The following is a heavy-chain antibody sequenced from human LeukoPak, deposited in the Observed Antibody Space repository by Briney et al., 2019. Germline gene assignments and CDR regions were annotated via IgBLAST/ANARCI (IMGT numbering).Heavy chain of an antibody. CDR1: GGSISSYY. D-gene: IGHD2-15*01. Sequence: PSETLSLTCTVSGGSISSYYWSWIRQPAGKGLEWIGRIYTSGSTNYNPSLKSRVTMSVDTSKNQFSLKLSSVTAADTAVYYCAVEYCSGGSCYFRYWGQEPWSPSPQ. CDR3: AVEYCSGGSCYFRY. V-gene: IGHV4-4*07. J-gene: IGHJ4*01. CDR2: IYTSGST.